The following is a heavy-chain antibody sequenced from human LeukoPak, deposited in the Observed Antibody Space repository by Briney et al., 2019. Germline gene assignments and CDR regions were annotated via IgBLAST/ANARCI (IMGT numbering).Heavy chain of an antibody. Sequence: ASVKVSCKVSGYTLTELSMHWVRQAPGKGLEWMGGFDPEDGETIYAQKFQGRVTMTRNTSITTAYMELNSLRSEDTAVYYCARGPAWNYNSAYYFDYWGQGALVTVS. CDR2: FDPEDGET. V-gene: IGHV1-24*01. CDR1: GYTLTELS. D-gene: IGHD1-7*01. J-gene: IGHJ4*02. CDR3: ARGPAWNYNSAYYFDY.